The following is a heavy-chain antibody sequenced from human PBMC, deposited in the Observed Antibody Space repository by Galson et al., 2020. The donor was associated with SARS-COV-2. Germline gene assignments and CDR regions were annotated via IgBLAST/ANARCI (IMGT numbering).Heavy chain of an antibody. Sequence: SQTLSLTCAISGDSVSSNSAAWDWIRQSPSRGLEWLGRTYYKSKWYNDYAVAVKSRITINPDTSKNQVSLQLNSVTPEDTAVYYCVRGARGNYGRFDYWGQGTLVTVSS. V-gene: IGHV6-1*01. CDR1: GDSVSSNSAA. CDR2: TYYKSKWYN. J-gene: IGHJ4*02. D-gene: IGHD1-26*01. CDR3: VRGARGNYGRFDY.